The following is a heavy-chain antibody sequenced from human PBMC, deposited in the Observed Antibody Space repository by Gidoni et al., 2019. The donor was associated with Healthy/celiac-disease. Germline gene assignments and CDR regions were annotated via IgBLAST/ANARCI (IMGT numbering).Heavy chain of an antibody. Sequence: QVQLVQSGAEVKKPGASVQVSCKASGYTFTGYYMHWVRQAPGQGLEWMGWINPNSGGTNYAQKFQGRVTMTRDTSISTAYMELSRLRSDDTAVYYCARRVVPTRGTYYFDYWGQGTLVTVSS. D-gene: IGHD1-7*01. V-gene: IGHV1-2*02. CDR3: ARRVVPTRGTYYFDY. J-gene: IGHJ4*02. CDR2: INPNSGGT. CDR1: GYTFTGYY.